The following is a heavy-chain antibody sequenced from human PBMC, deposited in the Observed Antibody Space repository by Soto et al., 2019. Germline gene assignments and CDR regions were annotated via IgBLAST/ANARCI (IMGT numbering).Heavy chain of an antibody. CDR3: ARGTRNSAFDY. J-gene: IGHJ4*02. CDR1: GGSVSSGSYY. CDR2: IYYSGST. V-gene: IGHV4-61*01. Sequence: SETLSLTCTVSGGSVSSGSYYWSWIRQPPGKGLEWIGYIYYSGSTNYYPSLKSRVTISVDTSKNQFSLKLSSVTAADTAVYYRARGTRNSAFDYWGQGTLVTVSS. D-gene: IGHD4-4*01.